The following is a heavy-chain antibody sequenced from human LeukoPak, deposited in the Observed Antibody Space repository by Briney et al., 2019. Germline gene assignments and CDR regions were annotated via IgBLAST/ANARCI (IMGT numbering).Heavy chain of an antibody. CDR2: ISGSGGST. J-gene: IGHJ4*02. CDR1: GFTFSSYG. Sequence: GGSLRLSCAASGFTFSSYGMSWVRQAPGKGLEWVSAISGSGGSTYYADSVKGRFTISRDNSKNTLYLQMNSLRAEDTAVYYCAKDIGYDSSGYWSGTSSGAPLCNWGQGTLVTVSS. D-gene: IGHD3-22*01. CDR3: AKDIGYDSSGYWSGTSSGAPLCN. V-gene: IGHV3-23*01.